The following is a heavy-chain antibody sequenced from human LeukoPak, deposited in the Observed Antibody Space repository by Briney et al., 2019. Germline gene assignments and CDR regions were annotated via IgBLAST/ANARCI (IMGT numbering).Heavy chain of an antibody. V-gene: IGHV1-69*01. CDR2: IIPIFGTA. D-gene: IGHD3-22*01. CDR1: GGTFSSYA. CDR3: ARGYCDSSGYLYFDY. J-gene: IGHJ4*02. Sequence: SVKVSCKASGGTFSSYAISWVRQAPGQGLEWMGGIIPIFGTANYAQKFQGRVTITADESTSTAYMELSSLRSEDTAVYYCARGYCDSSGYLYFDYWGQGTLVTVSS.